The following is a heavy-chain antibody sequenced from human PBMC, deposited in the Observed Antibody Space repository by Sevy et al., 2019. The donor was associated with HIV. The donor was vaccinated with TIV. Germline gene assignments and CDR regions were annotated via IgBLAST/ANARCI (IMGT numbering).Heavy chain of an antibody. D-gene: IGHD5-12*01. CDR1: GFTFSSYG. CDR3: AKHEMRWLQHAEYFQH. V-gene: IGHV3-30*18. Sequence: GGSLRLSCAASGFTFSSYGIHWVRLAPGKGLEWVAFLSYDGSNKDYADSVKGRFTISRDNSKNTLYLQMNSLRAEDTAVYYCAKHEMRWLQHAEYFQHWGQGTLVTVSS. J-gene: IGHJ1*01. CDR2: LSYDGSNK.